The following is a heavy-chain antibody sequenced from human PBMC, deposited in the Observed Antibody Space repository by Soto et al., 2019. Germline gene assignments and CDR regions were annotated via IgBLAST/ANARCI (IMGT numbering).Heavy chain of an antibody. CDR1: GFAFSSYG. CDR2: VSDSGGSA. D-gene: IGHD3-9*01. V-gene: IGHV3-23*01. Sequence: EVQLLESGGGLVQPGGSLRLSCAASGFAFSSYGMSWVRQAPGKGLEWVSAVSDSGGSASYADSVKGRFTISRDNSKNTVYLELKSLRAEDTARYYCAKDADLLRHFDWSYYFDAWGQGTLDTVSS. J-gene: IGHJ4*02. CDR3: AKDADLLRHFDWSYYFDA.